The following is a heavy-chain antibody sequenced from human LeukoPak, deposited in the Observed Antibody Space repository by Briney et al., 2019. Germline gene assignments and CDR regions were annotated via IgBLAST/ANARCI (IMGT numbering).Heavy chain of an antibody. J-gene: IGHJ6*02. V-gene: IGHV1-8*01. CDR3: ARVAGSGSYWVSYYYYGMDV. CDR1: GYTFTSYD. CDR2: MNPNSGNT. Sequence: ASVKVSCKASGYTFTSYDINWVRQTTGQGVEWMGWMNPNSGNTGYAQKFQGRVTMTRTTSISTAYMELSSLRSEDTAVYYCARVAGSGSYWVSYYYYGMDVWGQGTTVTVSS. D-gene: IGHD3-10*01.